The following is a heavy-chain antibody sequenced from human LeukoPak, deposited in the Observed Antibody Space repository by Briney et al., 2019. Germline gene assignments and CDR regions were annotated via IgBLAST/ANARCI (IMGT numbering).Heavy chain of an antibody. Sequence: GGSLKISWKGSGYSFTSYWIGWVGQMPGKGLEWMGIIYAADSDTRYSPSFQGQVTISADKSISTAYLQWSGLKASDTAMYYCARLEFGGLYTWGQGTLVTVSS. J-gene: IGHJ5*02. CDR2: IYAADSDT. CDR3: ARLEFGGLYT. D-gene: IGHD3-10*01. V-gene: IGHV5-51*01. CDR1: GYSFTSYW.